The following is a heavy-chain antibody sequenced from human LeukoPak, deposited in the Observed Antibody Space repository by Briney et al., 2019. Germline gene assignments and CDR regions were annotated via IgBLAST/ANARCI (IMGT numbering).Heavy chain of an antibody. CDR2: INPNSGGT. V-gene: IGHV1-2*02. CDR1: GYTFTDYY. CDR3: AVYSVVLAASLVTEY. Sequence: ASVKVSCKASGYTFTDYYVHWVRQAPGQGLEWMGWINPNSGGTKYEQKFQDRVTMTRDTSISTAYMELSRLRFDDKAVYYCAVYSVVLAASLVTEYWGQGTLVTVSS. J-gene: IGHJ4*02. D-gene: IGHD2-21*01.